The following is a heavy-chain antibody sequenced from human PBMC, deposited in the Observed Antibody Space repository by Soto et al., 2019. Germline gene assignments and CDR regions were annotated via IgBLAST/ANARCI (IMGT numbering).Heavy chain of an antibody. CDR3: VRDSARIVVVPRVDGDNWFDP. J-gene: IGHJ5*02. D-gene: IGHD2-2*01. CDR2: ISGSSDNI. V-gene: IGHV3-11*06. CDR1: GFTFSDYF. Sequence: NPGGSLRLSCAASGFTFSDYFMSWIRQAPGKWLEWVSSISGSSDNIKYADSVKGRFTISRDNAKNSLYLQMNSLRAEDTAVYYCVRDSARIVVVPRVDGDNWFDPWGQGXLVTVYS.